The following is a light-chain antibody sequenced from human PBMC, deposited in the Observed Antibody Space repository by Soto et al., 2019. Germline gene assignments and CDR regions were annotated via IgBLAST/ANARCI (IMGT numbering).Light chain of an antibody. CDR2: SNN. J-gene: IGLJ2*01. CDR1: SSNIGSNT. CDR3: AAWDDSLNGL. Sequence: QPVLTQPPSASGTPGQRVTISCSGSSSNIGSNTVNWYQQLPRTAPKLLIYSNNQRPSGVPDRFSGSKSGTSASLAISGLQSEDEADYYCAAWDDSLNGLFGGGTKLTVL. V-gene: IGLV1-44*01.